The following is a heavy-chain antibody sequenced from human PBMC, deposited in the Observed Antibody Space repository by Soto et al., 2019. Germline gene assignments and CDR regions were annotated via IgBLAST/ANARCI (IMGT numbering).Heavy chain of an antibody. CDR1: GFHFSSYA. V-gene: IGHV3-23*01. CDR3: AKDSIPHPETINFDS. Sequence: GGSMRLSCAASGFHFSSYAMGWVRQAPGKGLEWVSAISGSGGSTYYADSVKGRFTISRDNSKNTVYLQMNSLRAEDTAFYYCAKDSIPHPETINFDSSGQGTPVTVSS. CDR2: ISGSGGST. D-gene: IGHD4-17*01. J-gene: IGHJ4*02.